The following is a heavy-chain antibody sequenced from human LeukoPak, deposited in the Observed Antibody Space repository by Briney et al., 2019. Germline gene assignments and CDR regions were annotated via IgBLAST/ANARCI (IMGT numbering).Heavy chain of an antibody. V-gene: IGHV3-9*01. D-gene: IGHD6-19*01. CDR3: AKDNIRIVVAGTIDY. CDR2: ISWNSGSK. Sequence: GRSLRLSCAASGFTFDEYAMHWVRHAPGKGLEWVSGISWNSGSKGYAGSVKGRFTISRDNAMNSLYLQMNSLRSEDTALYYCAKDNIRIVVAGTIDYWGQGTLVTVSS. CDR1: GFTFDEYA. J-gene: IGHJ4*02.